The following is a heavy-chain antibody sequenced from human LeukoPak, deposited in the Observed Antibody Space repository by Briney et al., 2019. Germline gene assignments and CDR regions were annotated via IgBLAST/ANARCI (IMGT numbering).Heavy chain of an antibody. CDR2: ISSSSSYI. CDR1: GFTYSSYS. CDR3: ASRRQGDY. V-gene: IGHV3-21*01. J-gene: IGHJ4*02. Sequence: PGGSLRLSFAASGFTYSSYSMNWVRQAPGKGLEWVSSISSSSSYIYYADSVKGRFTISRDNAKNSLYLQMNSLRAEDTAVYYCASRRQGDYWGQGTLVTVSS.